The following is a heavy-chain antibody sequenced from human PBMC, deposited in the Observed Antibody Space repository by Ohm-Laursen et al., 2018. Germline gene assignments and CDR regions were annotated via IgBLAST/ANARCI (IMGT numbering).Heavy chain of an antibody. CDR3: ARGSPRERVVVVAATPSPYFFYVMDV. J-gene: IGHJ6*02. CDR2: MNPDSGRS. V-gene: IGHV1-8*01. D-gene: IGHD2-15*01. Sequence: ATVKISCKVYGDAFIGYDINWVRQATGQGLEWMGWMNPDSGRSNYAAKFQGRLTMTRSTSITTAYMELSSLRSEDTAIYYCARGSPRERVVVVAATPSPYFFYVMDVWGQGTTVTVSS. CDR1: GDAFIGYD.